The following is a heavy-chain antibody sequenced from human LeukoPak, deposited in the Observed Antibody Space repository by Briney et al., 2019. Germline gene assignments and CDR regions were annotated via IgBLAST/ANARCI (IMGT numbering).Heavy chain of an antibody. Sequence: ASVKVSCKASGYTFTSYDINWVRQATGQGLEWMGWMNPNSGNTGYARKFQGRVTMTRNTSISTAYMELSSLRSEDTAVYYCARVGSGWTYYYYYYMDVWGKGTTVTVSS. V-gene: IGHV1-8*01. D-gene: IGHD6-19*01. CDR2: MNPNSGNT. CDR3: ARVGSGWTYYYYYYMDV. CDR1: GYTFTSYD. J-gene: IGHJ6*03.